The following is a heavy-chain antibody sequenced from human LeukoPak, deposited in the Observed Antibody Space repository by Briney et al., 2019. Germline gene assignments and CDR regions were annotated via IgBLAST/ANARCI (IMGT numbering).Heavy chain of an antibody. CDR2: IYPGDSDT. D-gene: IGHD1-26*01. J-gene: IGHJ4*02. V-gene: IGHV5-51*01. Sequence: KVSCKTSGYTFTTYALSWVRQAPGQGLEWMGIIYPGDSDTRYSPSFQGQVTISADKSISTAYLQWSSLKASDTAMYYCARRVGASTLFDYWGQGTLVTVSS. CDR1: GYTFTTYA. CDR3: ARRVGASTLFDY.